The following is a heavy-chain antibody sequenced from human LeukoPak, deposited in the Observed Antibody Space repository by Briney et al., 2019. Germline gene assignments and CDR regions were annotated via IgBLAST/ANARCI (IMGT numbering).Heavy chain of an antibody. CDR3: ARDNPPGGYYDSSGGWFDP. CDR1: GFTFSSHA. D-gene: IGHD3-22*01. Sequence: GGSLRLSCAASGFTFSSHAMHWVRQAPGKGLEWVAVISYDGSNKYYADSVKGRFTISRDNSKNTLYLQMNSLRAEDTAVYYCARDNPPGGYYDSSGGWFDPWGQGTLVTVSS. CDR2: ISYDGSNK. J-gene: IGHJ5*02. V-gene: IGHV3-30-3*01.